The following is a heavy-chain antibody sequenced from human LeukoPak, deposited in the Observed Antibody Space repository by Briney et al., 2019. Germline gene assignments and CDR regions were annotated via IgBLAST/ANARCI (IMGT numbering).Heavy chain of an antibody. V-gene: IGHV3-23*01. Sequence: GGSLRLSCTASGFTFSSYTMSWVRQAPGKGLKWVSTITTGGPNTYYADSVKGRFTISRDNSKNTLYLQMNSLRAEDTAVYYCAKSAGRIVVNVDYWGQGTLVTVSS. CDR2: ITTGGPNT. J-gene: IGHJ4*02. CDR3: AKSAGRIVVNVDY. CDR1: GFTFSSYT. D-gene: IGHD3-22*01.